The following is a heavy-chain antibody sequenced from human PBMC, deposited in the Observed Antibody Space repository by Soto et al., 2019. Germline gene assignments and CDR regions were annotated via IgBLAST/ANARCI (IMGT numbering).Heavy chain of an antibody. J-gene: IGHJ6*02. V-gene: IGHV3-21*01. CDR1: GFTFSSYS. CDR3: ARDREVVPAANYYYYYYGMDV. D-gene: IGHD2-2*01. CDR2: ISSSSSYL. Sequence: EVQLVESGGGLVKPGGSLRLSCAASGFTFSSYSMNWVRQAPGKGLEWVSSISSSSSYLYYADSVKGRFTISRDNAKNSLYLQMNSLRAEDTAVYYCARDREVVPAANYYYYYYGMDVWGQGTTVTVSS.